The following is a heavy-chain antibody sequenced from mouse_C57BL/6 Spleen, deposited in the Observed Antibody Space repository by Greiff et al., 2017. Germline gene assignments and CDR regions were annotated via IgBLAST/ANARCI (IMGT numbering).Heavy chain of an antibody. J-gene: IGHJ2*01. D-gene: IGHD2-3*01. CDR2: INPSSGYT. V-gene: IGHV1-7*01. Sequence: VQLQQSGAELAKPGASVKLSCKASGYTFTSYWMHWVKQRPGQGLEWIGYINPSSGYTKYNQKFKDKDTLTADKSSSTAYMQLSSLTYEDSAVYYCARSIYDGYYYFDYWGQGTTLTVSS. CDR3: ARSIYDGYYYFDY. CDR1: GYTFTSYW.